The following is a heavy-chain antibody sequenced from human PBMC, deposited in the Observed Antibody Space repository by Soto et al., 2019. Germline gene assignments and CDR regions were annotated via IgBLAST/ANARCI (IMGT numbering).Heavy chain of an antibody. Sequence: GGSLRLSCSASGFTFSRFAMSWVRLTPGKGLEWVSAITGSGDATFYADSVKGRFTISRDNSRNTLYLQMNSLRAEDTAVYYCAREFEGFIAAAGDYYYYMDVWGKGTTVTVSS. J-gene: IGHJ6*03. V-gene: IGHV3-23*01. CDR2: ITGSGDAT. D-gene: IGHD6-13*01. CDR3: AREFEGFIAAAGDYYYYMDV. CDR1: GFTFSRFA.